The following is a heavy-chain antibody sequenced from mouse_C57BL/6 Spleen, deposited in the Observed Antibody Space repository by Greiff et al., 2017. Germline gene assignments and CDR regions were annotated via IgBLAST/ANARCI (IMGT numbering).Heavy chain of an antibody. CDR3: ARVGFNWFYAMDY. J-gene: IGHJ4*01. CDR2: IYPNSGGT. V-gene: IGHV1-72*01. CDR1: GYTFTSYW. D-gene: IGHD4-1*01. Sequence: QVQLQQSGAELVKPGASVKLSCKASGYTFTSYWMHWVKQRPGRGLEWIGRIYPNSGGTKYNEKFKSKATLTVDQPSSTAYMQLSSLTSEDSAVYYCARVGFNWFYAMDYWGQGTSVTVSS.